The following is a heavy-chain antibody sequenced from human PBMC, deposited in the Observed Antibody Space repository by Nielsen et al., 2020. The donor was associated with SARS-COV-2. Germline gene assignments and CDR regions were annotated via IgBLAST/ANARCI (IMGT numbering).Heavy chain of an antibody. CDR2: IYTSGRT. D-gene: IGHD2-2*01. CDR3: ARLYCSSTSCNYYYGMDV. Sequence: SETLSLTCTVSGGSISSYYWSWIRQPAGKGLEWIGRIYTSGRTNYNPSLKSRVTMSVDTSKNQFSLKLSSVTAADTAVYYCARLYCSSTSCNYYYGMDVWGQGTTVTVSS. CDR1: GGSISSYY. J-gene: IGHJ6*02. V-gene: IGHV4-4*07.